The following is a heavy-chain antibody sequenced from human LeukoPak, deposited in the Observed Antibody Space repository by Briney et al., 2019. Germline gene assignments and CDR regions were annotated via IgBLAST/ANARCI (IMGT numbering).Heavy chain of an antibody. CDR1: GFNFSSHA. CDR3: AKERQLVLRGGFDY. CDR2: LRGTGDKS. J-gene: IGHJ4*02. D-gene: IGHD6-13*01. Sequence: GGSLRLSCAVSGFNFSSHAMSWVRQAPGKGLEWVSTLRGTGDKSFYADSVKGRFTISRDNSKNTLYLQMNSLRAEDTAVYYCAKERQLVLRGGFDYWGQGTLVTVSS. V-gene: IGHV3-23*01.